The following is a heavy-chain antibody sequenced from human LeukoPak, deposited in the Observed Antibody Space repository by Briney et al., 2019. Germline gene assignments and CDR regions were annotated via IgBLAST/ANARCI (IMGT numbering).Heavy chain of an antibody. D-gene: IGHD2-2*01. CDR2: IYYSGST. Sequence: TSETLSLTCTVSGGSISSGGYYWSWIRQHPGKGLEWIGYIYYSGSTYYNPSLKSRVTISVDTSKNQFSLKLSSVTAADTAVYYCARLSADSSSSRGFDYWGQGTLVTVSS. CDR1: GGSISSGGYY. V-gene: IGHV4-31*03. J-gene: IGHJ4*02. CDR3: ARLSADSSSSRGFDY.